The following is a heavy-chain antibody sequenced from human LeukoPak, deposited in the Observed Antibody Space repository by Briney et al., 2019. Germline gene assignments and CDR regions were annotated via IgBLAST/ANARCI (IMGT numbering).Heavy chain of an antibody. J-gene: IGHJ4*02. D-gene: IGHD6-19*01. Sequence: GGSLRLSCAASGFTFSSYGMHWVRQAPGKGLEWVAVISYDGSNKYYADSVKGRFTISRDNSKNTLYLQMGSLRAEDMAVYYCAREYNRGRIAGSGSGPYYFDYWGQGTLVTVAS. CDR2: ISYDGSNK. V-gene: IGHV3-30*03. CDR3: AREYNRGRIAGSGSGPYYFDY. CDR1: GFTFSSYG.